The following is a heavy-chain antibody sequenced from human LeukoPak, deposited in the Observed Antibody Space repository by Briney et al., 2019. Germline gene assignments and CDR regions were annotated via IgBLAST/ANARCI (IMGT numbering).Heavy chain of an antibody. J-gene: IGHJ4*02. CDR3: AKDSLRCSGGSCPYYFDY. Sequence: PGGSLRLSCAASGFTFSSYGMSWVRQAPEKGLEWVSAISGSGGSTYYADSVKGRFTISRDNSKNTLYLQMNSLRAEDTAVYYCAKDSLRCSGGSCPYYFDYWGQGTLVTVSS. V-gene: IGHV3-23*01. CDR2: ISGSGGST. D-gene: IGHD2-15*01. CDR1: GFTFSSYG.